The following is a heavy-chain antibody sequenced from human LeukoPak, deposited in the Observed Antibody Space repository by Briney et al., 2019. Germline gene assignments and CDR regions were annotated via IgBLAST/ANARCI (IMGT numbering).Heavy chain of an antibody. D-gene: IGHD3-10*01. CDR1: GFTFSSYG. J-gene: IGHJ4*02. CDR2: IRYDGSNR. CDR3: ARQGSGSYYQRFDY. V-gene: IGHV3-30*02. Sequence: GGSLRLSCAASGFTFSSYGMHWVRQAPGKGLEWVAFIRYDGSNRNYADSVKGRFTISRDNSKNTLYLQMNSLRAEDTAVYYCARQGSGSYYQRFDYWGQGTLVTVSS.